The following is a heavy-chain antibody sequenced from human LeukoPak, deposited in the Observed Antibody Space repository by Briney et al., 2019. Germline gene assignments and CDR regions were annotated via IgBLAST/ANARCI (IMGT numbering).Heavy chain of an antibody. CDR1: GYTFTGYY. CDR2: INPNSGGT. CDR3: ARADHIVVVPAAIRF. V-gene: IGHV1-2*02. J-gene: IGHJ4*02. D-gene: IGHD2-2*02. Sequence: ASVKVSCKASGYTFTGYYMHWVRQAPGQGLEWMGWINPNSGGTNYAQKFQGRVTMTRDTSISTAYMELSRLRSDDTAVYYCARADHIVVVPAAIRFWGQGTLVTVSS.